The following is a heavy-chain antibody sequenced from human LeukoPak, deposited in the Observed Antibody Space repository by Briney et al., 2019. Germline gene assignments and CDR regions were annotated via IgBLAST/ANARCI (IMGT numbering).Heavy chain of an antibody. D-gene: IGHD5-12*01. CDR2: TNQEGSEK. J-gene: IGHJ4*02. CDR3: ARDPKWLDY. CDR1: GFTFSTYW. V-gene: IGHV3-7*01. Sequence: GGSLRLSCAASGFTFSTYWMSWVRQAPGKGLEWVANTNQEGSEKYYVDSVKGRFTISKDNAKNSLYLQMNSLKAEDTAVYYCARDPKWLDYWGQGTLVTVSS.